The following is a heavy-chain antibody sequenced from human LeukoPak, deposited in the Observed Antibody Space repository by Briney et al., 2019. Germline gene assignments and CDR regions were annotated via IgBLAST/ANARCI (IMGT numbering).Heavy chain of an antibody. CDR2: TTSTSSYI. D-gene: IGHD3-10*01. CDR1: GFTFSTFG. V-gene: IGHV3-21*01. J-gene: IGHJ4*02. CDR3: ARAVSTYGLDS. Sequence: PGGSLRLSCAASGFTFSTFGMNWVRQAPGKGLECVSSTTSTSSYIYYADSVKGRFTISRDDAKNSLYLQMNSLRAEDTAVYYCARAVSTYGLDSWGQGTLVTVSS.